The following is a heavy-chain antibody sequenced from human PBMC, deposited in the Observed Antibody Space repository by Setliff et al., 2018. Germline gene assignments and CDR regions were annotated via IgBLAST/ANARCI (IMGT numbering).Heavy chain of an antibody. Sequence: KTSETLSLTCTVSGGSFSTYYWSWIRQTPGKGLEWIGYVYYSGTASYNPSLKSRVTVIVDTSKNQFSLRLNSVTAADTAVYYCARGGTFRYFDFWGQGTLVTVSS. J-gene: IGHJ4*02. D-gene: IGHD5-12*01. CDR1: GGSFSTYY. CDR2: VYYSGTA. V-gene: IGHV4-59*13. CDR3: ARGGTFRYFDF.